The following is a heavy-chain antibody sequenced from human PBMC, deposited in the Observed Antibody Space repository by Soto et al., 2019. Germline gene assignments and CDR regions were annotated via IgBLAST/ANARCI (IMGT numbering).Heavy chain of an antibody. J-gene: IGHJ5*02. CDR1: GFTFSSYA. CDR2: ISGSGGST. CDR3: AKDQATRVAAAGAFDP. V-gene: IGHV3-23*01. D-gene: IGHD6-13*01. Sequence: EVQLLESGGGLVQPGGSLRLSCAASGFTFSSYAMSWVRQAPGKGLEWVSDISGSGGSTYYADSVKGRFTISRDNSKNTLYLQMNSQRAEDTAVYYCAKDQATRVAAAGAFDPWGQGTLVTVSS.